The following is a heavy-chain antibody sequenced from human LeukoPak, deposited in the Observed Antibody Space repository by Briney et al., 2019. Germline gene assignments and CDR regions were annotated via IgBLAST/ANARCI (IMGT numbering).Heavy chain of an antibody. CDR2: ISYDGSNK. CDR3: ARDRGGSYYSGYYYYYGMDV. V-gene: IGHV3-30-3*01. J-gene: IGHJ6*02. Sequence: GGSLRLSCAASGFTFSSYAMHWVRQAPGKGLEWVAVISYDGSNKYYADSVKGRFTISRDNSKNTLYLQMNSLRAEDTAVYYCARDRGGSYYSGYYYYYGMDVWGQGTTVTVSS. D-gene: IGHD1-26*01. CDR1: GFTFSSYA.